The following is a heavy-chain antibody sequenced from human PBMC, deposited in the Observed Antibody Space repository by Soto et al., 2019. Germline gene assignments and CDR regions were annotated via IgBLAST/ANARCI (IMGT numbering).Heavy chain of an antibody. Sequence: PVGSLRLSCAASGFTFSNAWMSWVRQAPGKGLEWVGRIKSKTDGGTTDYAAPVKGRFTISRDDSKNTLYLQMNSLKTEDTAVYYCTARTTGTTAGAFDIWGQGTMVTVSS. D-gene: IGHD1-1*01. CDR2: IKSKTDGGTT. CDR3: TARTTGTTAGAFDI. V-gene: IGHV3-15*01. CDR1: GFTFSNAW. J-gene: IGHJ3*02.